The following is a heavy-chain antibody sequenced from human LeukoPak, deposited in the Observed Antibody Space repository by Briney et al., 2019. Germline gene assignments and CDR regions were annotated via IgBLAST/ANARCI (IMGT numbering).Heavy chain of an antibody. CDR2: INHSGST. J-gene: IGHJ5*02. V-gene: IGHV4-34*01. Sequence: SETLSLTCAVYGGSFSGYYWSWIRQPPGKGLEWIGEINHSGSTNYNPSLKSRVTISVDTSKNQFSLKLSSATAADTAVYYCARGGGSSSANWFDPWGQGTLVTVSS. CDR3: ARGGGSSSANWFDP. D-gene: IGHD6-6*01. CDR1: GGSFSGYY.